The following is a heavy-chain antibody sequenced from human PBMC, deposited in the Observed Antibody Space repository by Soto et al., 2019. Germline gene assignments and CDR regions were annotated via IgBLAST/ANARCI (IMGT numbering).Heavy chain of an antibody. Sequence: SETLSLTCTVSGGSISSYYWSWIRQPPGKGLEWIGYIYHSGSTNYNPSLKSRVTISADTSKNQFSLKLSSVTAADTAVYYCARADSSSWPDWGQGTLVTVSS. CDR3: ARADSSSWPD. J-gene: IGHJ4*02. V-gene: IGHV4-59*01. CDR2: IYHSGST. D-gene: IGHD6-13*01. CDR1: GGSISSYY.